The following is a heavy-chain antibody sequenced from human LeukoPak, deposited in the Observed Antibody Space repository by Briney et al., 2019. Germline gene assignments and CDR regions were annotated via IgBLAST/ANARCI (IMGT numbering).Heavy chain of an antibody. CDR2: IYYSGYT. V-gene: IGHV4-39*01. D-gene: IGHD3-22*01. CDR1: GGSVSSTNYY. CDR3: ARHDYDSSGYRRDYYFDQ. J-gene: IGHJ4*02. Sequence: SETLSLTCTVCGGSVSSTNYYWGWIRQPPGKGLEWIGSIYYSGYTYYNPSLKSRLTMSVDTSKNQFSLKLSSVTVADTAVYYCARHDYDSSGYRRDYYFDQWGQGTLVTVSS.